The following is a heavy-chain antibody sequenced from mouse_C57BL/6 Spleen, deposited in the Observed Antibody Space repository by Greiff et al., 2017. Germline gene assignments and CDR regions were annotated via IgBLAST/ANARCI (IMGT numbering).Heavy chain of an antibody. CDR1: GYAFSSYW. Sequence: QVQLKESGAELVKPGASVKISCKASGYAFSSYWMNWVKQRPGKGLEWIGQIYPGDGDTNYNGKFKGKATLTADKSSSTAYMQLSSLTSEDSAVYFCARTTVVEGYFDYWGQGTTLTVSS. V-gene: IGHV1-80*01. D-gene: IGHD1-1*01. J-gene: IGHJ2*01. CDR2: IYPGDGDT. CDR3: ARTTVVEGYFDY.